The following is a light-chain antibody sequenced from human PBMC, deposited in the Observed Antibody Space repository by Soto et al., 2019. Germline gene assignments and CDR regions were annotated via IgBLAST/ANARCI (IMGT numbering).Light chain of an antibody. CDR2: GAS. V-gene: IGKV3-15*01. J-gene: IGKJ1*01. CDR1: QSVSWN. Sequence: EIVMTQSPATLSVSPGERATLSCRGSQSVSWNWAWYRQKPGQAPTLLIYGASTRATGIPARFSGSGSGTEVILNISSLQSKDFAVYYFQQYNNWPPWTFGQGTKVEIK. CDR3: QQYNNWPPWT.